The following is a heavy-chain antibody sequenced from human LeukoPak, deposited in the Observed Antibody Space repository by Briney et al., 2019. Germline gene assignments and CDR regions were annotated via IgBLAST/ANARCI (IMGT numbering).Heavy chain of an antibody. CDR1: GGSFSGYY. D-gene: IGHD5-24*01. CDR2: IHYSGSA. CDR3: ARGTEADGTFMFDF. V-gene: IGHV4-34*01. Sequence: SETLSLTCAVYGGSFSGYYWTWIRQPPGKGLEWIGEIHYSGSATYNPSLKSRVTISVDTSKNQFSLKLDSVTAADTAVYYCARGTEADGTFMFDFWGQGTLVTVSS. J-gene: IGHJ4*02.